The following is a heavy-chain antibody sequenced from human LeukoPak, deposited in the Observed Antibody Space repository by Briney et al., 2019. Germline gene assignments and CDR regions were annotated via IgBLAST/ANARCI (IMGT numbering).Heavy chain of an antibody. V-gene: IGHV4-61*02. CDR3: ARVEQWLGRAFDY. D-gene: IGHD6-19*01. Sequence: SETLSLTCTVSGGSISSGSYYWSWIRQPAGKGLEWIGRIYTSGSTNYNPSLKSRVTISVDTSKNQFSLKLSSVTAADTAVYYCARVEQWLGRAFDYWGQGTLVTVSS. CDR1: GGSISSGSYY. J-gene: IGHJ4*02. CDR2: IYTSGST.